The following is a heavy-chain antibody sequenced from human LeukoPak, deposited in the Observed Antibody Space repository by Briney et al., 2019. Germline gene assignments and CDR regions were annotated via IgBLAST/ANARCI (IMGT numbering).Heavy chain of an antibody. CDR3: ARSPLYDSSGYYDAFDI. CDR1: GYTFTGYY. CDR2: INPNSEGT. V-gene: IGHV1-2*02. J-gene: IGHJ3*02. D-gene: IGHD3-22*01. Sequence: ASVKVSCKASGYTFTGYYMHWVRQAPGQGLEWMGWINPNSEGTIYAQKFQGRVTMTRDTSISTAYMELSRLRSDDTAVYYCARSPLYDSSGYYDAFDIWGQGTMVTVSS.